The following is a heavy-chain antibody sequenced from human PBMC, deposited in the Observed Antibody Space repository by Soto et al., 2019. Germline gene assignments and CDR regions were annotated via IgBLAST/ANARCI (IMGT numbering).Heavy chain of an antibody. CDR3: ARVSNWYYYYYYMDV. CDR1: GGPFISYW. Sequence: TGGSLRLSCTASGGPFISYWMHWVRQAPGKGLVWVSRINSDGSSTSYADSVKGRFTISRDNAKNTLYLQMNSLRAEDTAVYYCARVSNWYYYYYYMDVWGKGTTVTVSS. D-gene: IGHD1-20*01. CDR2: INSDGSST. J-gene: IGHJ6*03. V-gene: IGHV3-74*01.